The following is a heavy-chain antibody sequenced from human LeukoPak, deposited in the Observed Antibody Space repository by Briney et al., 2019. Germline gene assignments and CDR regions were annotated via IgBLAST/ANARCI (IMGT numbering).Heavy chain of an antibody. CDR3: AKDAAGPEY. V-gene: IGHV3-30*18. Sequence: GRSLRLSCAVSGFTFSSYDMHWVRQAPGKGLEWVAVISYDGSNKYYADSVKGRFTIFRDNSKNTLYLQMNSLRAEDTAVYYCAKDAAGPEYWGQGTLVTVSS. CDR2: ISYDGSNK. CDR1: GFTFSSYD. J-gene: IGHJ4*02. D-gene: IGHD6-13*01.